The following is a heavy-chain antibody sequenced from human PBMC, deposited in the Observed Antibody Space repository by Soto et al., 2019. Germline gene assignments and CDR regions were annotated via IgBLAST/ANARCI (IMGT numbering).Heavy chain of an antibody. CDR1: GFTLSNYG. J-gene: IGHJ4*02. D-gene: IGHD3-22*01. CDR2: ISGSDGST. CDR3: AKDKYYD. V-gene: IGHV3-23*01. Sequence: EVQLLQSEGGLVQPGGSLRLSCAASGFTLSNYGMNWVRQAPGKGLEWVSGISGSDGSTYYADSVKGRFTISRDNSKNTLYLQMNXLXXXXXXXXXXAKDKYYDWGQGTLVTVSS.